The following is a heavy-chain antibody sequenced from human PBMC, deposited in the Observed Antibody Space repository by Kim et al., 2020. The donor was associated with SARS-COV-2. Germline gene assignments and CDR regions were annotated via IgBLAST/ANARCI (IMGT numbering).Heavy chain of an antibody. CDR2: IWYDGSNK. D-gene: IGHD3-3*01. V-gene: IGHV3-33*01. CDR1: GFTFSSYG. Sequence: GGSLRLSCAASGFTFSSYGMHWVRQAPGKGLEWVAVIWYDGSNKYYADSVKGRFTISRDNSKNTLYLQMNSLRAEDTAVYYCARDSVVLRFFRRSDHGFDPWGQGTLVTVSS. CDR3: ARDSVVLRFFRRSDHGFDP. J-gene: IGHJ5*02.